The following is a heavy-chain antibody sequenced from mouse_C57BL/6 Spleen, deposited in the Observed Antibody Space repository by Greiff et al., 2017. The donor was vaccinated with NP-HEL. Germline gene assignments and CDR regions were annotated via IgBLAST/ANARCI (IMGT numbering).Heavy chain of an antibody. CDR2: IYPGSGNT. V-gene: IGHV1-84*01. CDR3: AVNTGVARDDY. D-gene: IGHD1-1*01. CDR1: GYTFTDYY. Sequence: VVESGPELVKPGASVKISCKASGYTFTDYYINWVKQRPGQGLEWIGWIYPGSGNTKYNEKFKGKATLTVDTSSSTAYMQLSSLTSEGSADYCGAVNTGVARDDYWGQGTTLTVSS. J-gene: IGHJ2*01.